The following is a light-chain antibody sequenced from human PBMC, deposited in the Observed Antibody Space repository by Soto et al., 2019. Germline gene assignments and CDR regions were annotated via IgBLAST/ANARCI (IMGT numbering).Light chain of an antibody. Sequence: QSVLTQHASVSGSPGQSITISCTGTSSDVGGYNNVCWYQQHPGKAPKLIIFEISNRPSGVSNRFSGSKSGNTASLTITGLQAEDEADYYCNSFTSSTTYVFGTGTKLTVL. V-gene: IGLV2-14*01. CDR3: NSFTSSTTYV. CDR2: EIS. J-gene: IGLJ1*01. CDR1: SSDVGGYNN.